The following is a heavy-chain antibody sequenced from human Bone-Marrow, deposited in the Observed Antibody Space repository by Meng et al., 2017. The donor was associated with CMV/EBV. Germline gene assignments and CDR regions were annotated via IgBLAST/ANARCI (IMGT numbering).Heavy chain of an antibody. CDR2: ISTGSGYI. CDR1: GFTFSSYS. D-gene: IGHD1-14*01. V-gene: IGHV3-21*01. Sequence: GESLKISCAASGFTFSSYSMNWVRQAPGKGLEWVASISTGSGYIYYAESVKGRFTISRDNAKNSLHLLMNSLRGNDTAIYYCASPGTYTKLPTWGQGTLVTVSS. J-gene: IGHJ5*02. CDR3: ASPGTYTKLPT.